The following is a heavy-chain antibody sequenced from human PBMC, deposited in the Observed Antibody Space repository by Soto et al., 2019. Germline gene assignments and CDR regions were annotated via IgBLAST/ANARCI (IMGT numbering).Heavy chain of an antibody. CDR2: ISGSGDAT. D-gene: IGHD4-17*01. Sequence: GGSLRLSCAASGFTFSNDAMTWVRQAPGRGLEWVSAISGSGDATRYADSVKGRFAISRDNSKSTLYLQMNSLRVEDTAVYYCAKSVNRQLGHYGMDVWGQGTTVTVSS. J-gene: IGHJ6*02. CDR3: AKSVNRQLGHYGMDV. V-gene: IGHV3-23*01. CDR1: GFTFSNDA.